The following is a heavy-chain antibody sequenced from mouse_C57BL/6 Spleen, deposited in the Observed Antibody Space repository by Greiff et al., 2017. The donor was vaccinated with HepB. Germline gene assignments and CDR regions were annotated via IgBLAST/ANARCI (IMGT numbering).Heavy chain of an antibody. CDR3: ARSRTTVVAHFDY. Sequence: EVQLVESGGGLVKPGGSLKLSCAASGFTFSDYGMHWVRQAPEKGLEWVAYISSGSSTIYYADTVKGRFTISRDNAKNTLFLQMTSLRSEDTAMYYCARSRTTVVAHFDYWGQGTTLTVSS. CDR2: ISSGSSTI. D-gene: IGHD1-1*01. V-gene: IGHV5-17*01. J-gene: IGHJ2*01. CDR1: GFTFSDYG.